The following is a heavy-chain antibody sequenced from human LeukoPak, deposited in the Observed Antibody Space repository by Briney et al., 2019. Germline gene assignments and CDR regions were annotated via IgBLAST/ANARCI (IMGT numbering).Heavy chain of an antibody. CDR2: ISSSSSTI. Sequence: PGGSLRLSCAASGFTFSSYCMNWVRQAPGKGLEWVSYISSSSSTIYYADSVKGRFTISRDNAKNSLYLQMNSLRAEDTAVYYCAREMDYYGMDVWGQGTTVTVSS. J-gene: IGHJ6*02. CDR1: GFTFSSYC. D-gene: IGHD2-8*01. V-gene: IGHV3-48*01. CDR3: AREMDYYGMDV.